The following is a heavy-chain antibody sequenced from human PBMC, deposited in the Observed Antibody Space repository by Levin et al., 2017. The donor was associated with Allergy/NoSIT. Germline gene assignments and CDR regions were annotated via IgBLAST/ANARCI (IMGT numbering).Heavy chain of an antibody. V-gene: IGHV3-23*01. CDR3: AKRFGGGSGSYYIDY. CDR1: GFTFSSYA. J-gene: IGHJ4*02. D-gene: IGHD3-10*01. CDR2: ISGSGGST. Sequence: GESLKISCAASGFTFSSYAVSWVRQAPGKGLEWVSGISGSGGSTYYADSVKGRFTISRDNSKNTLYLQMDSLRAEDTAVYYCAKRFGGGSGSYYIDYWGQGTLVTVSS.